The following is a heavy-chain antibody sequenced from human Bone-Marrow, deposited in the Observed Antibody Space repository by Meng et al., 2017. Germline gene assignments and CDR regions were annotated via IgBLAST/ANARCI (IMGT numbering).Heavy chain of an antibody. CDR3: ARQEGAFDY. Sequence: QVQLQESGPGLVKPSQTLSLTCTVSGDSISSGGYYWTWIRQRPGRGLEWIGYIYYSGSTYYNPSLKSRLTISVDTSNNRFSLDLISVTPEDTAVYYCARQEGAFDYWGQGTLVTVSS. D-gene: IGHD3-16*01. CDR2: IYYSGST. J-gene: IGHJ4*02. CDR1: GDSISSGGYY. V-gene: IGHV4-31*03.